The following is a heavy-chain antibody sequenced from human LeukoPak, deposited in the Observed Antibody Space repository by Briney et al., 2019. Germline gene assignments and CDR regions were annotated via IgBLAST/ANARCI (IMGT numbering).Heavy chain of an antibody. Sequence: GGSLRLSCAASGFTVSSNYMSWVRQAPGKGLEWVSVIYSGGSTYYADSVKGRFTISRDNSKSTLYLQMNSLRAEDTAVYYCAKWISSHIVASGYYYGMDVWGKGTTVTVSS. V-gene: IGHV3-53*01. CDR2: IYSGGST. CDR1: GFTVSSNY. D-gene: IGHD2-21*01. CDR3: AKWISSHIVASGYYYGMDV. J-gene: IGHJ6*04.